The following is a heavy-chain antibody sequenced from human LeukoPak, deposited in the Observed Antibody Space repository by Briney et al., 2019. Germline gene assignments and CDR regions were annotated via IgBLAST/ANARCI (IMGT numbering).Heavy chain of an antibody. CDR3: ARDLWFGELFSWFDP. V-gene: IGHV1-18*01. J-gene: IGHJ5*02. CDR1: GYTFTSYG. Sequence: ASVKVSCKASGYTFTSYGISWVRQAPGQGLERMGWTSAYNGNTNYAQKLQGRVTMTTDTSTSTAYMELRSLRSDDKAVYYCARDLWFGELFSWFDPWGQGTLVTVSS. CDR2: TSAYNGNT. D-gene: IGHD3-10*01.